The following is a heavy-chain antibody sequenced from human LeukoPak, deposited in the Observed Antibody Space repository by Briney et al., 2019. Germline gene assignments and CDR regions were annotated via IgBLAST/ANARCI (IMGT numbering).Heavy chain of an antibody. CDR1: GGSFSGYY. D-gene: IGHD6-6*01. CDR3: ARERRHIAARPGRLDY. J-gene: IGHJ4*02. V-gene: IGHV4-34*01. Sequence: SETLSLTCTVSGGSFSGYYWSWIRQPPGKGLEWIGEINHSGSTNYNPSLKSRVTISVDTSKNQFSLKLSSVTAADTAVYYCARERRHIAARPGRLDYWGQGTLVTVSS. CDR2: INHSGST.